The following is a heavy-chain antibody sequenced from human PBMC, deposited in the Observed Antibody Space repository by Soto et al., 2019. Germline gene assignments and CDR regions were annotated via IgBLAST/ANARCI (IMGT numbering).Heavy chain of an antibody. J-gene: IGHJ3*02. Sequence: QGQLLQSGDEVKTPGASVRVSCRASGYPFTSYGISWVSQAPGQGLEWVAWISAYNGKRDTAEKFQGRVTMTLDTSTDTAHMELGDLTSADTAVYYCARGRIVASIHDAFEIWGQGTKVTVSS. CDR1: GYPFTSYG. CDR2: ISAYNGKR. V-gene: IGHV1-18*01. CDR3: ARGRIVASIHDAFEI. D-gene: IGHD5-12*01.